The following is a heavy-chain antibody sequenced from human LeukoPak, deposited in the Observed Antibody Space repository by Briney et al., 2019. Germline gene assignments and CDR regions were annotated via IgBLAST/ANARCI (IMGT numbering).Heavy chain of an antibody. CDR1: GFTFSSYS. V-gene: IGHV3-48*01. J-gene: IGHJ4*02. CDR2: ISSSSSTI. CDR3: ARDQSLQVFGVVYYFDY. D-gene: IGHD3-3*01. Sequence: PGGSLRLSCAASGFTFSSYSMNWVRQAPGKGLEWVSYISSSSSTIHYADSVKGRFTISRDNAKNSLYLQMNSLRAEDTAVYYCARDQSLQVFGVVYYFDYWGQGTLVTVSS.